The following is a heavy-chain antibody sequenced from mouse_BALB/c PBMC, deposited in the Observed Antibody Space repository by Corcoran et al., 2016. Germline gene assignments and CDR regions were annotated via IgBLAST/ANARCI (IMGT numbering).Heavy chain of an antibody. CDR1: GYTFTDYN. V-gene: IGHV1S29*02. Sequence: EIQLQQSGPELVKPGASVKISCKASGYTFTDYNMDWVKQSHGKSLEWIGYIYPYNGGTGYNQKFKSKATLTVDNSSSTAYMELRSLTSEDSAVYYCARSGSGYFDVWGAGTTVTVSS. CDR2: IYPYNGGT. CDR3: ARSGSGYFDV. J-gene: IGHJ1*01. D-gene: IGHD1-3*01.